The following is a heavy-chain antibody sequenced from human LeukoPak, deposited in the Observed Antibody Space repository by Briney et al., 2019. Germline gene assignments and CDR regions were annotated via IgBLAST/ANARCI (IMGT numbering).Heavy chain of an antibody. CDR1: GGSVSRYF. CDR3: ARLDNGRGAFDY. D-gene: IGHD1-26*01. J-gene: IGHJ4*02. V-gene: IGHV4-59*02. CDR2: MYYSGIT. Sequence: SETLSLTCTVSGGSVSRYFWSWIREPPGKGLEWIGYMYYSGITNYNPSLKSRVTISIDTSKNQFSLQLSSVTAADTAVYYCARLDNGRGAFDYWGQGTLVTVSS.